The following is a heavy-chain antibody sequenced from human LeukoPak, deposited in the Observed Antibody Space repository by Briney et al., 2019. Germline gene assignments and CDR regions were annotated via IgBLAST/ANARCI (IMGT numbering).Heavy chain of an antibody. CDR3: AREALVSLITGTYFDY. V-gene: IGHV1-69*04. Sequence: SVKVSCKASGDTFTSYAISWVRQAPGQGLEWMGRIIPILGIANYAQKFQGRVTITADKSTSTAYMELSSLRSEDTAVYYCAREALVSLITGTYFDYWGQGTLVTVSS. CDR2: IIPILGIA. CDR1: GDTFTSYA. D-gene: IGHD1-20*01. J-gene: IGHJ4*02.